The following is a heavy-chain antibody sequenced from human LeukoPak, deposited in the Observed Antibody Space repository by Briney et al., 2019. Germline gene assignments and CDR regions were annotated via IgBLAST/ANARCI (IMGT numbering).Heavy chain of an antibody. V-gene: IGHV4-39*07. CDR1: GGSISSSSYY. CDR2: IYYSGST. CDR3: ARLQYCSGTSCYWFDP. Sequence: SETLSLTCTVSGGSISSSSYYWGWIRQPPGKGLEWIGSIYYSGSTYYNPSLKSRVTISVDTSKNQFSLRLSSVTAADTAVYYCARLQYCSGTSCYWFDPWGQGTLVTVSS. D-gene: IGHD2-2*01. J-gene: IGHJ5*02.